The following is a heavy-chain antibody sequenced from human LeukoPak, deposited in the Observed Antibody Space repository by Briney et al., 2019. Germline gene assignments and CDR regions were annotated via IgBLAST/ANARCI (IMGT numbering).Heavy chain of an antibody. Sequence: PGGSLRLSCAVSGFTFSSYSMNWVRQAPGKGLEWVSSISSSSSSIYYADSVKGRFSISRDNAKNSLYLQMNSLRAEDTAVYYCARDLLEAPSFLEWLPQYYLDYWGQGTLVTVSS. V-gene: IGHV3-21*06. J-gene: IGHJ4*02. CDR3: ARDLLEAPSFLEWLPQYYLDY. D-gene: IGHD3-3*01. CDR1: GFTFSSYS. CDR2: ISSSSSSI.